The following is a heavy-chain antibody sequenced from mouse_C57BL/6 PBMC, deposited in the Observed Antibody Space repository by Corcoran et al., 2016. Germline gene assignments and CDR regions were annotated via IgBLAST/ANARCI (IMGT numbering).Heavy chain of an antibody. CDR2: MNIYSGVP. J-gene: IGHJ1*03. CDR3: ARVSNWYVDV. V-gene: IGHV9-3*01. D-gene: IGHD1-1*01. CDR1: GYTFTTSG. Sequence: QIQLVQSGPELKKPGETVKISCKASGYTFTTSGMSWKKQDPGKGLQWMGWMNIYSGVPTYADDLKGRFALSLETSASTAYLVINNLKSEDTATYFCARVSNWYVDVWGIGTTVTVSS.